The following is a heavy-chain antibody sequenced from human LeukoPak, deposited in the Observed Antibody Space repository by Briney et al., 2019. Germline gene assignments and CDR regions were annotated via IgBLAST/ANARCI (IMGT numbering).Heavy chain of an antibody. Sequence: GGSLRLSCAASGFTFDDYAMHWVRQAPGKGLEWVSGISWNSGSIGYADSVKGRFTISRDNYKSTLYLQMSSLRAEDTAVYYCARDVGRDTITTEIAYWGQGALVTVTS. D-gene: IGHD3-9*01. CDR1: GFTFDDYA. CDR2: ISWNSGSI. CDR3: ARDVGRDTITTEIAY. J-gene: IGHJ4*02. V-gene: IGHV3-9*01.